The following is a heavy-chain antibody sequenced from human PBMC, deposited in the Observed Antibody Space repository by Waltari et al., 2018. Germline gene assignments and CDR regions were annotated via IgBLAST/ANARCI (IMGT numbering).Heavy chain of an antibody. V-gene: IGHV3-30*02. CDR2: IRYDGSNK. Sequence: QVQLVESGGGVVQPGGSLRLSCAASGFTFSSYGMHWVRQAPGKGLEWVAFIRYDGSNKYYADSVKGRFTISRDNSKNTLYLQMNILRAEDTAVYYCANWEHPAYCGGDCYSVDYWGQGTLVTVSS. CDR3: ANWEHPAYCGGDCYSVDY. D-gene: IGHD2-21*01. CDR1: GFTFSSYG. J-gene: IGHJ4*02.